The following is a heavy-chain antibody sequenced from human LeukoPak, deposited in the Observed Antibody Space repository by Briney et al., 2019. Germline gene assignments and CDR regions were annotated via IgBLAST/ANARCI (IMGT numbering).Heavy chain of an antibody. Sequence: GSLILSCAASGFTFSSYSMNWVRRAPGKGLEWVSYISSSSSTIYYADSVKGRFTISRDNAKNSLYLQMNSLRAEDTAVYYCARDQGPYYYYGMDVWGQGTTVTVSS. CDR2: ISSSSSTI. CDR1: GFTFSSYS. CDR3: ARDQGPYYYYGMDV. V-gene: IGHV3-48*01. J-gene: IGHJ6*02.